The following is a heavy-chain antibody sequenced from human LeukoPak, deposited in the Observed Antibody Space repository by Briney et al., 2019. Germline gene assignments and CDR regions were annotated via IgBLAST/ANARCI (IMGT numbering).Heavy chain of an antibody. CDR2: ISWNSGSI. D-gene: IGHD3-16*01. J-gene: IGHJ6*03. Sequence: GGSLRLSCAASGFTFDDYAMHWVRQAPGKGLEWVSGISWNSGSIGYADSVKGRFTISRDNAKNSLYLQMNSLRAEDMALYYCAKDSTPLGQLNYMDVWGKGTTVTVSS. CDR1: GFTFDDYA. V-gene: IGHV3-9*03. CDR3: AKDSTPLGQLNYMDV.